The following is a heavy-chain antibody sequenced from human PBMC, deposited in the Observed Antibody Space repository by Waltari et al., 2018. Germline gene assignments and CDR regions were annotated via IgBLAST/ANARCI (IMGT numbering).Heavy chain of an antibody. Sequence: EVQLVESGGGLVQPGGSLRLSCAASGFTFSSYEMNWVRQAPGQGLAWVSYISSSGSTIYYADSVKGRFTISRDNAKNSLYLQMNSLRAEDTAVYYCAGSRGYSYGYAPPGGYYYGMDVWGQGTTVTVSS. CDR1: GFTFSSYE. CDR2: ISSSGSTI. V-gene: IGHV3-48*03. J-gene: IGHJ6*02. CDR3: AGSRGYSYGYAPPGGYYYGMDV. D-gene: IGHD5-18*01.